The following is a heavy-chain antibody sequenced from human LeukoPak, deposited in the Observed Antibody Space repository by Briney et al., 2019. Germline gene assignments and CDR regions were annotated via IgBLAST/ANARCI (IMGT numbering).Heavy chain of an antibody. CDR2: INPNSGGT. CDR3: ARNKVERPTWEIYFSGDGFDL. Sequence: GASVKVSCKASRYTFTGYYMHWVRQAPGQGLEWMGWINPNSGGTNYAQKFQGRVTMTRDTSISTAYMELSRLRSDDTAVYYCARNKVERPTWEIYFSGDGFDLWGQGTLVTVSS. V-gene: IGHV1-2*02. CDR1: RYTFTGYY. J-gene: IGHJ3*01. D-gene: IGHD3-16*01.